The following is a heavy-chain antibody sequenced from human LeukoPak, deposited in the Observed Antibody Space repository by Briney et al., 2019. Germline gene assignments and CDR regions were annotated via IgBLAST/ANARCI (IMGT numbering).Heavy chain of an antibody. Sequence: SQTLSLTCAISGDSVSSNSASWNWIRQSPSRGLEWLGRTYYRSKWNTDYAVSVKSRITISPDTSKNQFSLHLNSVTPEDTAVYYCARDPDGSYECGSFDPWGQGTLVTVSS. CDR1: GDSVSSNSAS. V-gene: IGHV6-1*01. CDR3: ARDPDGSYECGSFDP. D-gene: IGHD5-12*01. J-gene: IGHJ5*02. CDR2: TYYRSKWNT.